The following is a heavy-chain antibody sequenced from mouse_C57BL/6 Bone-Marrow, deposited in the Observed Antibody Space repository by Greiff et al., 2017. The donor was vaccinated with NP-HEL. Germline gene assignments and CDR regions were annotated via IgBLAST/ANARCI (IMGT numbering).Heavy chain of an antibody. J-gene: IGHJ3*01. D-gene: IGHD2-1*01. CDR2: IYPRSGNT. CDR3: AEGNYGFFAY. V-gene: IGHV1-81*01. Sequence: QVQLQQSGAELARPGASVKLSCKASGYTFTSYGISWVKQRTGQGLEWIGEIYPRSGNTYYNEKFKGKATLTADKSSSTASMELRRLTSEVSAVYFCAEGNYGFFAYWGQGTLVTVSA. CDR1: GYTFTSYG.